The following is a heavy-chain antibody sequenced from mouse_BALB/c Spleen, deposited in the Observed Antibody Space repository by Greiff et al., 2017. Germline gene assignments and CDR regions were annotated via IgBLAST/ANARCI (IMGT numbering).Heavy chain of an antibody. CDR2: INPSNGRT. CDR3: AGYDVGHAMDY. V-gene: IGHV1S81*02. CDR1: GYTFTSYW. D-gene: IGHD2-14*01. Sequence: QVQLQQSGAELVKPGASVKLSCKASGYTFTSYWMHWVKQRPGQGLEWIGEINPSNGRTNYNEKFKSKATLTVDKSSSTAYMQLSSLTSEDSAVYYCAGYDVGHAMDYWGQGTSVTVSS. J-gene: IGHJ4*01.